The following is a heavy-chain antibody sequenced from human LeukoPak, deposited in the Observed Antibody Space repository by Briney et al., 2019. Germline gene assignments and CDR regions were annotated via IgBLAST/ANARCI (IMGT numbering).Heavy chain of an antibody. V-gene: IGHV3-21*01. CDR1: GFTFSSYS. J-gene: IGHJ4*02. CDR3: ARGISPRVTTVTSFNY. D-gene: IGHD4-17*01. Sequence: PGGSLRLSCAASGFTFSSYSMNWVRQAPGKGLEWVSSISSSSSYIYYADSVKGRFTISRDNAKNSLYLQMNSLRAEDTAVYYCARGISPRVTTVTSFNYWGPGTPVTVSS. CDR2: ISSSSSYI.